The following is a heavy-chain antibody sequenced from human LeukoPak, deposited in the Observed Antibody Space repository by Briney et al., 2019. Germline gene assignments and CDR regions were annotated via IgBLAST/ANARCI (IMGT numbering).Heavy chain of an antibody. Sequence: PGGSLRLSCAASGFTFSSYAMSWVRQAPGRGLEWVSTISDSGGHTYYGDSVKGRFTVSRDNSQNTLYLQMNSLRAEDTAVYYCAKQRSEVVVAATNYWGQGTLVTVSS. CDR3: AKQRSEVVVAATNY. V-gene: IGHV3-23*01. D-gene: IGHD2-15*01. J-gene: IGHJ4*02. CDR2: ISDSGGHT. CDR1: GFTFSSYA.